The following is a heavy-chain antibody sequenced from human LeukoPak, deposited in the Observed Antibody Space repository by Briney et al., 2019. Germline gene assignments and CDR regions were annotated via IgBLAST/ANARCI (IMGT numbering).Heavy chain of an antibody. CDR1: GFTFNIYS. Sequence: GGSLRLSCAASGFTFNIYSMNWVRQAPGKGLEWVSYISSSSSTMYYADSVKGRFTISRDNAKNSLYLQMNSLRAGDTAVYYCARRTKPNSDIVVVVAFDYWGQGTLVTVSS. CDR3: ARRTKPNSDIVVVVAFDY. CDR2: ISSSSSTM. J-gene: IGHJ4*02. V-gene: IGHV3-48*04. D-gene: IGHD2-15*01.